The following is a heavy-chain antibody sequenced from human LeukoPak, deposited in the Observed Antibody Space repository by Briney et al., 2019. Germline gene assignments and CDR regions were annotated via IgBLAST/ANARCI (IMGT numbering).Heavy chain of an antibody. Sequence: GSSVKVSCKASRGTFSSYAISWVRQAPGQGLEWMGRIIPILGIVNYAQKFQGRVTITADKSTSTVYMELSSLRSEDTAVYYCAKWARNAHNNFWSGPFDYWGQGTLVTVSS. CDR2: IIPILGIV. J-gene: IGHJ4*02. CDR1: RGTFSSYA. CDR3: AKWARNAHNNFWSGPFDY. D-gene: IGHD3-3*01. V-gene: IGHV1-69*04.